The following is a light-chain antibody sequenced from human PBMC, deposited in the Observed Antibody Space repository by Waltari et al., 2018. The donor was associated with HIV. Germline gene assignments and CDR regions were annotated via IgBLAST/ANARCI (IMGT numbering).Light chain of an antibody. Sequence: QSVLTQPPSVSGAPGQRVIISCTGSSSSLGAGYDVHWYQQLPGTAPKVLIYANSSRPPRVPGRFSGSKSGTSASLVITGLQPEDEAVYYCQSYDSSLSDWVFGGGTKLTVL. CDR1: SSSLGAGYD. J-gene: IGLJ3*02. CDR3: QSYDSSLSDWV. CDR2: ANS. V-gene: IGLV1-40*01.